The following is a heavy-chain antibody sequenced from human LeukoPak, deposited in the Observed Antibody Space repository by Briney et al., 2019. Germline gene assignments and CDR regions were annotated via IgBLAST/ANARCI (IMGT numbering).Heavy chain of an antibody. CDR2: ISGSGGST. Sequence: GGSLRLSCAASGFTFSSYAMSWVRQAPGKGLEWVSAISGSGGSTYYADSVKGRFTISRDNSKNTLYLQMNSLRAEDTAVYYCAKVLRDYYDRDGAFDIWGQGTMVTVSS. CDR1: GFTFSSYA. CDR3: AKVLRDYYDRDGAFDI. J-gene: IGHJ3*02. V-gene: IGHV3-23*01. D-gene: IGHD3-22*01.